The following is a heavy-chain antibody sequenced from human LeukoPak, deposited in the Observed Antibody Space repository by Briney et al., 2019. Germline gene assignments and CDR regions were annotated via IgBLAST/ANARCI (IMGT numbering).Heavy chain of an antibody. CDR2: IIPILGIA. D-gene: IGHD3-10*01. J-gene: IGHJ4*02. V-gene: IGHV1-69*04. CDR3: ARGWYYGSGPTFDY. CDR1: GGTFSSYA. Sequence: SVKVSCKASGGTFSSYAISWVRQAPGQGLEWMGRIIPILGIANYAQKFQGRVTITADKSTSTAYMELSSLRRDDTAVYYCARGWYYGSGPTFDYWGQGTLVTVSS.